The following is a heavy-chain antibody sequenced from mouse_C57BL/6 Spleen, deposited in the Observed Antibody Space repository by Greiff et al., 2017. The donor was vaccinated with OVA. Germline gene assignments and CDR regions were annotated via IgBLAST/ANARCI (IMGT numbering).Heavy chain of an antibody. Sequence: EVKVEESGGGLVQPGGSLSLSCAASGFTFTDYYMSWVRQPPGKALEWLGFISTNANGYTTEYSASVKGRFTISRDNSQSILYLQMNALRAEDSATYYCARYHYYGPYLDYWGQGTTLTVSS. V-gene: IGHV7-3*01. CDR1: GFTFTDYY. J-gene: IGHJ2*01. CDR3: ARYHYYGPYLDY. CDR2: ISTNANGYTT. D-gene: IGHD2-1*01.